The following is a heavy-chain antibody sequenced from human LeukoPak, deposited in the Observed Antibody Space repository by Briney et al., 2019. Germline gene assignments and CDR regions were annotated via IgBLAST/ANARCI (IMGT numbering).Heavy chain of an antibody. CDR1: GFTFSSYG. CDR3: AKDQGSGWYGDYFDY. CDR2: ISGSGGST. Sequence: SGGSLRLSCAASGFTFSSYGMSWVRQAPGKGLEWVSAISGSGGSTYYADSVKGRYTISRDNSKNTLYLQMNSLRAEDMAVYYCAKDQGSGWYGDYFDYWGQGTLVTVSS. J-gene: IGHJ4*02. D-gene: IGHD6-19*01. V-gene: IGHV3-23*01.